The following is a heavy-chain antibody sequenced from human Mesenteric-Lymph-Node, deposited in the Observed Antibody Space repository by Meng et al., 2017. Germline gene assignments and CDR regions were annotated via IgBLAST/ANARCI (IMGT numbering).Heavy chain of an antibody. CDR2: IYYSGST. CDR1: GCAISSTNW. CDR3: ARNVPGTSAYYD. Sequence: VELQEQGPGLVKPSDTLSLTCAVSGCAISSTNWWGWIRQPPGKGLEWIGYIYYSGSTSYNPSLKSRVTMSVDTSKNQFSLNLNSVTAVDTAVYYCARNVPGTSAYYDWGQGTLVTVSS. J-gene: IGHJ4*02. D-gene: IGHD3-22*01. V-gene: IGHV4-28*01.